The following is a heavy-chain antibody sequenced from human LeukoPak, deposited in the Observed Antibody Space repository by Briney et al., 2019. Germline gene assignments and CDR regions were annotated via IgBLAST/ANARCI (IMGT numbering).Heavy chain of an antibody. V-gene: IGHV3-23*01. Sequence: GGSLRLSCTASGFTFSSYAMNWVRQAPGKGLEWVSGIGAGGGCTYYADSVKGRFTISRDNSRNTLYLQMNSLRADDTAVYYCAGSISAVLGDIRRDTLDIWGQGTMIGVPS. CDR1: GFTFSSYA. CDR2: IGAGGGCT. CDR3: AGSISAVLGDIRRDTLDI. J-gene: IGHJ3*02. D-gene: IGHD2-8*02.